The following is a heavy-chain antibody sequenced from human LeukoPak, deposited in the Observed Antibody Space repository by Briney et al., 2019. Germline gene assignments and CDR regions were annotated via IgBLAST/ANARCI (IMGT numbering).Heavy chain of an antibody. J-gene: IGHJ4*02. CDR2: IKQDGSEK. D-gene: IGHD4/OR15-4a*01. V-gene: IGHV3-7*01. Sequence: GGSLRLSCAASGFTFSSYWMSWVRQAPGKGLEWVANIKQDGSEKYYVDSVKGRFTISRDNAKNSLYLQMNSLRAEDTAVYYCARAAGGGSAKDSNFDYWGQGTLVTVSS. CDR1: GFTFSSYW. CDR3: ARAAGGGSAKDSNFDY.